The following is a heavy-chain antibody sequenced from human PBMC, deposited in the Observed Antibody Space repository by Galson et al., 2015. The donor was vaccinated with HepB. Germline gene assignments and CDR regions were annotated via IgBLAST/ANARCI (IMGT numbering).Heavy chain of an antibody. D-gene: IGHD2-2*01. Sequence: ETLSLTCPVSGVSISNYYWSWIRQPPGKGLEWIGYIYYSGNTNYNPSLKIRVTISLDTSKNKFSLKLSSVTAADTAVYYCASSLVVPASIEYYYYGMDDWYQGTTVTVSS. J-gene: IGHJ6*02. CDR2: IYYSGNT. CDR3: ASSLVVPASIEYYYYGMDD. CDR1: GVSISNYY. V-gene: IGHV4-59*08.